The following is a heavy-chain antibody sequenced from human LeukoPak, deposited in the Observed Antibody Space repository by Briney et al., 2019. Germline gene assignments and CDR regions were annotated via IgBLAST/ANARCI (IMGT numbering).Heavy chain of an antibody. J-gene: IGHJ3*02. CDR2: INPNSGDT. V-gene: IGHV1-2*02. CDR3: AKASGRIAVPDDAFDI. D-gene: IGHD6-19*01. Sequence: GASVKVSCKASGYTFTGYYIHWVRQASGQGLEWMGWINPNSGDTNYAQKFQGRVTVTRDTSISTAYMELSRLRSDDTAVYYCAKASGRIAVPDDAFDIWGQGTMVTVST. CDR1: GYTFTGYY.